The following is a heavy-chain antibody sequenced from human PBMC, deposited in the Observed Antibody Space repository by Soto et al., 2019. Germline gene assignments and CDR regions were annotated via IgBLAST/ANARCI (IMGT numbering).Heavy chain of an antibody. Sequence: VQLQQWGAGLLKPSETLSLTCAVYGGSFSGYHWSWFRQPPGKGLEWIGEINPSGSINYNPSLKSPVTISVDTSKTQFSLNLSSVTAADTAVYYCATFVGATTVTRGSPRDYWGQGTLVTVSS. V-gene: IGHV4-34*01. CDR3: ATFVGATTVTRGSPRDY. CDR1: GGSFSGYH. D-gene: IGHD4-4*01. CDR2: INPSGSI. J-gene: IGHJ4*02.